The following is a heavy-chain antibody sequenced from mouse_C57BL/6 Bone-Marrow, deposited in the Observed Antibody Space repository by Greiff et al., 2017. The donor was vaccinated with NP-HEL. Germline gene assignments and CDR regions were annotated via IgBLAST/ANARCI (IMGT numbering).Heavy chain of an antibody. CDR2: IDPENGDT. D-gene: IGHD2-2*01. CDR1: GFNIKDDY. Sequence: VQLQQSGAELVRPGASVKLSCTASGFNIKDDYMHWVKQRPEQGLEWIGWIDPENGDTEYASKFQGKATITADTSSNTAYLPLSSLTSEDTAVYYCTLLYGFYAMDYWGQGTSVTGSS. J-gene: IGHJ4*01. V-gene: IGHV14-4*01. CDR3: TLLYGFYAMDY.